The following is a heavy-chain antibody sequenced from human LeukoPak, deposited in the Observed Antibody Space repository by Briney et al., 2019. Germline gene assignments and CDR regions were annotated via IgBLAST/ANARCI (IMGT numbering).Heavy chain of an antibody. D-gene: IGHD3-16*01. CDR2: ISSVSGYI. CDR3: ARDWRTQVLHPYYFEY. CDR1: GFTFSSYS. J-gene: IGHJ4*02. Sequence: GGSLRLSCAASGFTFSSYSMNWVRQAPGRGLEWVSFISSVSGYIYYADSVKDRFTISRDNARNSLYLQMNSLRAEDTAVYYCARDWRTQVLHPYYFEYWGQGVLVTVSS. V-gene: IGHV3-21*01.